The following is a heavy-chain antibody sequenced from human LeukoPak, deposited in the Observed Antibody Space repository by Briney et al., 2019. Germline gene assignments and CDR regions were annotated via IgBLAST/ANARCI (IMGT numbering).Heavy chain of an antibody. CDR2: SCYSGGT. J-gene: IGHJ5*02. D-gene: IGHD1-14*01. V-gene: IGHV4-31*03. Sequence: PSETLSLTCTVSGGSISGGGDYWSWIRQHPGKVLEWVGYSCYSGGTYYNPSLKSRVTISVDTSKNQFSLQLSSVTAADTAVYSCARDLPGTLAGPEWFAPWGQGTLVTVSS. CDR1: GGSISGGGDY. CDR3: ARDLPGTLAGPEWFAP.